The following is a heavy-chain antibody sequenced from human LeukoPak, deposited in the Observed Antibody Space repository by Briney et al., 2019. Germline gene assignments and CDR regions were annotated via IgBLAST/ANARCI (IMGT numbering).Heavy chain of an antibody. CDR3: AKDGTTSTYYYFDY. CDR2: IRYDGSNK. CDR1: GFTFSNYG. D-gene: IGHD2/OR15-2a*01. Sequence: GGSLRLSCAASGFTFSNYGMHWVRQAPGKGLEWVAFIRYDGSNKCYADSVKGRFTISRDNSNNTLYLQMNSMRADDATVYYCAKDGTTSTYYYFDYWGQGTLVTVSS. J-gene: IGHJ4*02. V-gene: IGHV3-30*02.